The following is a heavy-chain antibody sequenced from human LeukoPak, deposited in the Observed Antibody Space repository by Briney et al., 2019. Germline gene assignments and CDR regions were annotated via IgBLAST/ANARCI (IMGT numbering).Heavy chain of an antibody. CDR1: GFTFSSYG. Sequence: PGGSLRLSCAASGFTFSSYGMSWVRQAPGKGLEWVSAISSGGNTYYADSVKGRFTISRDNSKNSLYLQMNSLRAEDTAVYYCAKVAAGNSLHFDYWGQGTLVTVSS. V-gene: IGHV3-23*01. CDR2: ISSGGNT. D-gene: IGHD6-13*01. CDR3: AKVAAGNSLHFDY. J-gene: IGHJ4*02.